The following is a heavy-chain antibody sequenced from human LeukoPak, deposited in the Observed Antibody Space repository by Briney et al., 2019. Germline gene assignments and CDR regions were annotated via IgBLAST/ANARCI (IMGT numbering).Heavy chain of an antibody. CDR3: ARDPGYSGYDFPDY. D-gene: IGHD5-12*01. CDR2: INWNGGST. CDR1: GFTFDDYG. J-gene: IGHJ4*02. V-gene: IGHV3-20*04. Sequence: PGGSLRLSCAASGFTFDDYGMSWVRHAPGKGLEWVSGINWNGGSTGYADSVKGRFTISRDNAKNSLYLQMNSLRAEDTALYYCARDPGYSGYDFPDYWGQGTLVTVSS.